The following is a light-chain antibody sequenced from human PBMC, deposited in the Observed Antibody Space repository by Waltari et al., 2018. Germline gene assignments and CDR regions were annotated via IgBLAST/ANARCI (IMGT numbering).Light chain of an antibody. CDR3: QQYGSSIMYT. V-gene: IGKV3-20*01. Sequence: RASQGRTKKYLAWYQEKPGQAPRLLIYGASSRAAGVPDRFSGSGSGTDFTLTISRLEPDDFAVYYCQQYGSSIMYTFGQGTKLEIK. J-gene: IGKJ2*01. CDR2: GAS. CDR1: QGRTKKY.